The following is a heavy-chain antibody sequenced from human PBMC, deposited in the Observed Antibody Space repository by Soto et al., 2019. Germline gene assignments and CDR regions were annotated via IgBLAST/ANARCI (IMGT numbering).Heavy chain of an antibody. D-gene: IGHD6-13*01. CDR1: GFTLSSYW. V-gene: IGHV3-7*05. CDR2: IKQDGSEK. Sequence: EVQLVESGGGLVQPGGSLRLSCAASGFTLSSYWMSWVRQAPGKGLEWVANIKQDGSEKYHVDSVKGRFTISRDNAKNSRYLQSNSLRAEDTALYDCARDYGSSYSPRYCGMDVWGQGTTVTVSS. J-gene: IGHJ6*02. CDR3: ARDYGSSYSPRYCGMDV.